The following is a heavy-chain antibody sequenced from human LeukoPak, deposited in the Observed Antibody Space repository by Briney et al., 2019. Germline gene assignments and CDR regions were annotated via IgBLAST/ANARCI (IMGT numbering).Heavy chain of an antibody. Sequence: PSETLSLTCTVSGASISSGSYYWSWIRQPAGKGLEWIGRVYTSGSTTYNPFLKSRVTISADTSKNQFSLNLSSVTAADTAVYYCARDRGDGYNSGYFEYWGQGTLVTVSS. J-gene: IGHJ4*02. CDR2: VYTSGST. CDR1: GASISSGSYY. V-gene: IGHV4-61*02. CDR3: ARDRGDGYNSGYFEY. D-gene: IGHD5-24*01.